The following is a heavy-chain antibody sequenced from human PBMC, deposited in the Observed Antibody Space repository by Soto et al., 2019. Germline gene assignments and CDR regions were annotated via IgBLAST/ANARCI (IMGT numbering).Heavy chain of an antibody. J-gene: IGHJ6*02. Sequence: ASVKVSCKASGYTFTSYGISWVRQAPGQGLEWMGWISAYNGNTNYAQKLQGRVTMTPDTSTSTAYMELRSLRSDDTAVYYCARDVPVVVPAAIATYYYYYGMDVWGQGTTVTVSS. D-gene: IGHD2-2*01. CDR2: ISAYNGNT. CDR1: GYTFTSYG. CDR3: ARDVPVVVPAAIATYYYYYGMDV. V-gene: IGHV1-18*01.